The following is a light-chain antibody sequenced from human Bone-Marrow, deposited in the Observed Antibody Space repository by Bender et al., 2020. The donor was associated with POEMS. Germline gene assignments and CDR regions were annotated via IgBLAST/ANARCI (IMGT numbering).Light chain of an antibody. CDR3: NSYTSSATRV. J-gene: IGLJ3*02. CDR1: TSYFGTYNL. CDR2: EDT. Sequence: QSALTQHASVSGSPGQSITISCTGTTSYFGTYNLVSWYQQHPGKAPKLLIYEDTRRPSGVSNRFSGSKSGNTASLTISGLQAEDEADYYCNSYTSSATRVFGGGTKLTVL. V-gene: IGLV2-14*02.